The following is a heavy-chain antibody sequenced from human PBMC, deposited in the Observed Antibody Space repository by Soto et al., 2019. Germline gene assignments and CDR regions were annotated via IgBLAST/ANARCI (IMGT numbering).Heavy chain of an antibody. CDR3: ARPANTVADHFDL. D-gene: IGHD4-17*01. CDR2: IYPSDSVT. Sequence: GASLKISCQVPGYTFTIYWIGWVRPMPGKGLEWMGFIYPSDSVTRYSPSFQGQVTISADQSINTAYLQWDSLNASDTAIYYCARPANTVADHFDLWGQGTPVTVSS. J-gene: IGHJ4*02. CDR1: GYTFTIYW. V-gene: IGHV5-51*01.